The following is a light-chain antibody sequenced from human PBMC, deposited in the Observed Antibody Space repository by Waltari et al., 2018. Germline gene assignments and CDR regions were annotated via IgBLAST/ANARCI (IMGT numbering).Light chain of an antibody. Sequence: QSVLRQPPSVSGAPGQRVTISCTGSSSNIGAASDVHWYQHFPGIAPKLLIYGNSRRPSGVSARFSGSKSGASASLAITGLQSEDEADYYCQSFDTSLSGPVFGGGTKLTV. CDR3: QSFDTSLSGPV. J-gene: IGLJ3*02. CDR1: SSNIGAASD. CDR2: GNS. V-gene: IGLV1-40*01.